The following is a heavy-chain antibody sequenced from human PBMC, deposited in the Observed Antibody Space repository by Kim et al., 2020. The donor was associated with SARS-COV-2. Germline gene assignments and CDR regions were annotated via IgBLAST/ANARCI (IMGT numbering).Heavy chain of an antibody. CDR2: ISYDGSNK. Sequence: GGSLRLSCAASGFTFSSYGMHWVRQAPGKGLEWVAVISYDGSNKYYADSVKGRFTISRDNSKNTLYLQMNSLRAEDTAVYYCARGTKLRYFDWLSDLDY. CDR1: GFTFSSYG. V-gene: IGHV3-33*05. D-gene: IGHD3-9*01. CDR3: ARGTKLRYFDWLSDLDY. J-gene: IGHJ4*01.